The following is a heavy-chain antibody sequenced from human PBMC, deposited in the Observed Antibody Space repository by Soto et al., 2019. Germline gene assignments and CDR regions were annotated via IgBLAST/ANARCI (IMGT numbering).Heavy chain of an antibody. Sequence: QVQLVESGGDVVQPGRSLRLSCAASGFTFSSFGMHWVRQAPGKGLAWVAVISYDGRNTYYGDSVEGRFTISRDDSKNTLYLQMNSVRTEDTAVYYCAKDRLPKIKVSYYFGADVWGQGTTVTVSS. V-gene: IGHV3-30*18. CDR1: GFTFSSFG. D-gene: IGHD3-22*01. J-gene: IGHJ6*01. CDR2: ISYDGRNT. CDR3: AKDRLPKIKVSYYFGADV.